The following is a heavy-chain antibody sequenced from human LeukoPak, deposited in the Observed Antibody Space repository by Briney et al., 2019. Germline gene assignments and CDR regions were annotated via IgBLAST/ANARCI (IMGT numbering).Heavy chain of an antibody. CDR2: IYHSGST. Sequence: SETLSLTCTVSGYSVNSGYFWGWIRQPPGKGLEWIGSIYHSGSTYYNPSLKSRVTMSVDTPKNQFSLKLSSVTAADTAVYYCARIVVVAATPASYYYYYYMDVWGKGTTVTISS. V-gene: IGHV4-38-2*02. J-gene: IGHJ6*03. CDR3: ARIVVVAATPASYYYYYYMDV. D-gene: IGHD2-15*01. CDR1: GYSVNSGYF.